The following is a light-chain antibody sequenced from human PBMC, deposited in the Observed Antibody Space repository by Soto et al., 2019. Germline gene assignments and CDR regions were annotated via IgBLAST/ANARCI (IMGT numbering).Light chain of an antibody. V-gene: IGKV3-11*01. J-gene: IGKJ5*01. CDR3: QQHSNWPPIT. CDR1: QSVSSY. Sequence: EIVLTQSPATLSLSPGERATLSCRASQSVSSYLAWYQQKPGQAPRLLIYDASNRATGIPARFSGSGSGTDFTLTVIRLEPEDGAVYYCQQHSNWPPITFGQGTRLEIK. CDR2: DAS.